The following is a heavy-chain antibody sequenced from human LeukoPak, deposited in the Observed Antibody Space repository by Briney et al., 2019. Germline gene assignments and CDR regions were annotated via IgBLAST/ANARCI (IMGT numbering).Heavy chain of an antibody. J-gene: IGHJ4*02. Sequence: PSETLSLTCTVSGGSINSHYWSWIRQPPGKGLEWIGYIFYSGSTNYNPSLKSRVTISVDRSKNQFSLKLSSVTAADTAVYYCARDMEIVATTPGRISYFDYWSQGTLVTVSS. V-gene: IGHV4-59*11. CDR3: ARDMEIVATTPGRISYFDY. D-gene: IGHD5-12*01. CDR1: GGSINSHY. CDR2: IFYSGST.